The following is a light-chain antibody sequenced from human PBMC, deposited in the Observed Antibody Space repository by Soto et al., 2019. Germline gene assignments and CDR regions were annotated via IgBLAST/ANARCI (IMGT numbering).Light chain of an antibody. Sequence: QSALTQPPSASASLGASVTLTCTLSSGYSNYKVDWYQQRPGKGPRFVMRVGTGGIVGSKGDGIPDRFSVLGSGLNRYLTIKNIQEEDESDYHCGADHGSGSNFVEVVFGGGTQLTVL. V-gene: IGLV9-49*01. CDR3: GADHGSGSNFVEVV. CDR1: SGYSNYK. J-gene: IGLJ2*01. CDR2: VGTGGIVG.